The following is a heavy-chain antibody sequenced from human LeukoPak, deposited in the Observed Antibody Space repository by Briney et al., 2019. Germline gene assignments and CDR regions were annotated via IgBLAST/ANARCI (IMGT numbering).Heavy chain of an antibody. CDR3: ARVRPGGGELFRVVWFDP. Sequence: PSETLSLTCAVYGGSFSGYYWSWIRQPPGKGLEWIGEINHSGSTNYNPSLKSRVTISVDTSKNQFSLKLSSVTAADTAVYYCARVRPGGGELFRVVWFDPWGQGTLVTVSS. CDR2: INHSGST. V-gene: IGHV4-34*01. J-gene: IGHJ5*02. CDR1: GGSFSGYY. D-gene: IGHD3-10*01.